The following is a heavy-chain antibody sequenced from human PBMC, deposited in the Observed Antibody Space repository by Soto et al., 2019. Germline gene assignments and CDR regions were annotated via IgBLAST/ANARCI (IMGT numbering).Heavy chain of an antibody. CDR3: ARHDYPGTSPRGYFDY. CDR1: GGTFSSYT. D-gene: IGHD1-1*01. Sequence: QVQLVQSGAEVKKPGSSVKVSCKASGGTFSSYTISWVRQAPGQGLEWMGRIIPILGIANYAKKFQGRATLTATDSKGKAYMELSRPRYADTAMYYCARHDYPGTSPRGYFDYWGQGTLVTVSS. V-gene: IGHV1-69*02. CDR2: IIPILGIA. J-gene: IGHJ4*02.